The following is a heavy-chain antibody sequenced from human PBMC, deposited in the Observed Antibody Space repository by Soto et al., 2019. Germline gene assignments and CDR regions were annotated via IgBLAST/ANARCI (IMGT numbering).Heavy chain of an antibody. V-gene: IGHV3-30-3*01. Sequence: GGSLRLSCAASGFTFSSYAMHWVRQAPGKGLEWVAVISYDGSNKYYADSVKGRFTISRDNSKNTLYLQMNSLRAEDTAVYYCARDRYYYDGSGYIDYWGQGTLVTVSS. CDR3: ARDRYYYDGSGYIDY. CDR1: GFTFSSYA. J-gene: IGHJ4*02. CDR2: ISYDGSNK. D-gene: IGHD3-22*01.